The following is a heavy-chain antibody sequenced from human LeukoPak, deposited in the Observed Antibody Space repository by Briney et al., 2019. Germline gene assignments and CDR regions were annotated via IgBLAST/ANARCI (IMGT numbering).Heavy chain of an antibody. Sequence: GGTLRLSCAASGFTFSRYGMSWVRQAPGKGLEWVSGISGSGGSTYYADSVKGRFTISRDNSKNTLYLQMNSLRAEDTAVYYCAKVGIVVVITDAFDIWGQGTMVTVSS. V-gene: IGHV3-23*01. D-gene: IGHD3-22*01. J-gene: IGHJ3*02. CDR3: AKVGIVVVITDAFDI. CDR1: GFTFSRYG. CDR2: ISGSGGST.